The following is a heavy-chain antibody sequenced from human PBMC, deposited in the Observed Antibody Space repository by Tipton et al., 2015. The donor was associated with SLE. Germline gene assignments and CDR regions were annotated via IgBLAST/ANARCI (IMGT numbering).Heavy chain of an antibody. CDR3: ARYFYDSSGVCLFDF. CDR2: VFSSGTT. D-gene: IGHD3-22*01. CDR1: SGSVSSGAYY. Sequence: TLSLTCTVSSGSVSSGAYYWSWIRQHPGKGLEWIGYVFSSGTTHYNPSLKGRLSLSLDTSQNQLSLKLSSVTSADTAVYYCARYFYDSSGVCLFDFWGQGTLVTVSS. J-gene: IGHJ4*02. V-gene: IGHV4-31*03.